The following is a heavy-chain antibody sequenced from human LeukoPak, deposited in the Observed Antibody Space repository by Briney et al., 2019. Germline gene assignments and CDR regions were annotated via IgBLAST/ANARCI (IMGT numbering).Heavy chain of an antibody. CDR2: IYYSGST. J-gene: IGHJ5*01. CDR3: AREGGRQWLVSGALDS. CDR1: GGSISSYY. D-gene: IGHD6-19*01. V-gene: IGHV4-59*01. Sequence: SETLSLTCTVSGGSISSYYWSWIRQPPGKGLEWIGNIYYSGSTNYNPSLKSRVTISVDTSKNQFSLNLRSVTAADTAVFYCAREGGRQWLVSGALDSWGQGTLVTVSS.